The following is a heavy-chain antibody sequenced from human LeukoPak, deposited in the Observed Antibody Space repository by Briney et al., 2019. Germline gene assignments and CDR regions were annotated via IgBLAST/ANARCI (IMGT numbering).Heavy chain of an antibody. Sequence: SETLSLTCAVYGGSLSGYYWSWIRQPPGKGLEWIGEIYHSGSTNSNPSLKSRVTISVQTSKNQFSLKLSSVTAADTAVYFCAREIRGEGFDYWGQGTLVTVSS. CDR2: IYHSGST. CDR1: GGSLSGYY. D-gene: IGHD3-10*01. J-gene: IGHJ4*02. CDR3: AREIRGEGFDY. V-gene: IGHV4-34*01.